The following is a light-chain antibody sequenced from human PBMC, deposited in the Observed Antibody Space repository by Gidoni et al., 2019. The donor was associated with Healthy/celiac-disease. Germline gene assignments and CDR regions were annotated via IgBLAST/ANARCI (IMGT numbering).Light chain of an antibody. CDR2: GPS. V-gene: IGKV3-20*01. J-gene: IGKJ2*01. CDR1: QSVSSSY. CDR3: HQYGSSPYT. Sequence: EIVFTQSPGTLSLSPGERATLSCRASQSVSSSYLAWYQQKPGQAPRLLIYGPSSRATGILARFSGSGSGTDFTLTISRLEPEDFAVYYCHQYGSSPYTFGQGTKLEIK.